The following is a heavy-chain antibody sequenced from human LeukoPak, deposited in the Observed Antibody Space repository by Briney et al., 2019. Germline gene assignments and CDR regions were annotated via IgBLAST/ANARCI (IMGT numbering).Heavy chain of an antibody. CDR2: IYTSGST. D-gene: IGHD3-22*01. CDR3: ARGRRDDSSGYYRFFDY. CDR1: GGSISSYY. Sequence: SETLSLTCTVSGGSISSYYWIWIRQPAGKGLEWIGRIYTSGSTNYNPSLKSRVTMSVDTSKNQFSLKLSSVTAADTAVYYCARGRRDDSSGYYRFFDYWGQGTLVTVSS. J-gene: IGHJ4*02. V-gene: IGHV4-4*07.